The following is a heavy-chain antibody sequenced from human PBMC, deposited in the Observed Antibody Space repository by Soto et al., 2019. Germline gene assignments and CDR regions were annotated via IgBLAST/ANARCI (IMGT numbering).Heavy chain of an antibody. CDR1: GYRFTNYW. J-gene: IGHJ6*02. V-gene: IGHV5-51*01. D-gene: IGHD5-12*01. Sequence: GESLKISCKGSGYRFTNYWIGWVRQMPGKGLEWMGIIYPGDSDTRYSPSFQGQVTISADEATTTAYLQWSSLEASDTAMYYCARSAWDINDGMDVWGQGTTVTVS. CDR3: ARSAWDINDGMDV. CDR2: IYPGDSDT.